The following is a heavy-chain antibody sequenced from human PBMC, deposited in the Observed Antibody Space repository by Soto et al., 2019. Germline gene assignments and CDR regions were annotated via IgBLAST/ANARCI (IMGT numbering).Heavy chain of an antibody. CDR2: ISSSSSYT. J-gene: IGHJ4*02. CDR1: GFTFSDYY. V-gene: IGHV3-11*06. D-gene: IGHD6-13*01. CDR3: ARDPRLYTSSWHFDY. Sequence: QVQLVESGGGLVKPGGSLRLSCAASGFTFSDYYMTWIRQAPGKGLEWVSYISSSSSYTNYADSVKGRFTISRDNAKNSLYLQMHSLRAEDTAVYYCARDPRLYTSSWHFDYWGQGTLVTVSS.